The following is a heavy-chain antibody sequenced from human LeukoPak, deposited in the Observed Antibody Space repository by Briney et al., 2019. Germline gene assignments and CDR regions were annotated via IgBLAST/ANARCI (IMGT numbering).Heavy chain of an antibody. CDR3: ARVVRATIDY. CDR1: GGSISSYY. D-gene: IGHD1-26*01. Sequence: SETLSLTCTVSGGSISSYYWSWIRQPPGKGLEWIGYIYYSGSTNYNPSLKSRVTISVDTSKNQFSLKLNSVTAADTAVYSCARVVRATIDYWGQGTLVTVSS. J-gene: IGHJ4*02. CDR2: IYYSGST. V-gene: IGHV4-59*01.